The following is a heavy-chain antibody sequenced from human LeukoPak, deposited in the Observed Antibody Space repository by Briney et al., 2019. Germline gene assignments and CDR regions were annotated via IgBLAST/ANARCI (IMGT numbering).Heavy chain of an antibody. D-gene: IGHD2-21*01. CDR1: GFTVSSNY. Sequence: GGSLRLSCAASGFTVSSNYMSWVRQAPGKGLEWVSVICSGGGTYYADSVKGRFTISRDNSKNTLYLQMNSLRAEDTAVYYCAREIVGTAGAFDIWGQGTMVTVSS. CDR3: AREIVGTAGAFDI. J-gene: IGHJ3*02. CDR2: ICSGGGT. V-gene: IGHV3-53*01.